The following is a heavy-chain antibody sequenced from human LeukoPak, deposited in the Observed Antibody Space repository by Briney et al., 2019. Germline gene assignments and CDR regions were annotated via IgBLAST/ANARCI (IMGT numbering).Heavy chain of an antibody. CDR1: GGSFSGYY. J-gene: IGHJ4*02. CDR3: ARDEQVIRFLEWQAQGTIDY. CDR2: INHSGST. Sequence: PSETLSLTCAVYGGSFSGYYWSWIRQPPGKGLEWIGEINHSGSTNYNPSLKSRVTISVNTSKNQFSLKLSSVTAADTAVYYCARDEQVIRFLEWQAQGTIDYWGQGTLVTVSS. V-gene: IGHV4-34*01. D-gene: IGHD3-3*01.